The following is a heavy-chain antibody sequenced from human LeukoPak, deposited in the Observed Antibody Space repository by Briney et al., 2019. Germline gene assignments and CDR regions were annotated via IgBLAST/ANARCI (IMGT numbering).Heavy chain of an antibody. CDR3: ARAPHSSGWFLYYYGMDV. V-gene: IGHV3-11*04. J-gene: IGHJ6*02. CDR1: GFTFSDYY. Sequence: GGPLRLSCAASGFTFSDYYMFWIRQAPGKGLEWISYISNSGSTIYYADSVKGRFTISRNNAKNSLYLQMNSLRAEDTAVYYCARAPHSSGWFLYYYGMDVWGQGTTVTVSS. D-gene: IGHD6-19*01. CDR2: ISNSGSTI.